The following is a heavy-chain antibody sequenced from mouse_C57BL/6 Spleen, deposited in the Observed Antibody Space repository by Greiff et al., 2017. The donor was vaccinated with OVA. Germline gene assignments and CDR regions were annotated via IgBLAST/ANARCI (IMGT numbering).Heavy chain of an antibody. CDR1: GYTFTSYW. J-gene: IGHJ2*01. V-gene: IGHV1-72*01. CDR2: IDPNSGGT. Sequence: QVQLKQPGAELVKPGASVKLSCKASGYTFTSYWMHWVKQRPGQGLEWIGRIDPNSGGTKYNEKFKSKATLTVDKPSSTAYMQLSSLTSEDSAVYYCARDYYGSSYLDYWGQGTPLTVSS. CDR3: ARDYYGSSYLDY. D-gene: IGHD1-1*01.